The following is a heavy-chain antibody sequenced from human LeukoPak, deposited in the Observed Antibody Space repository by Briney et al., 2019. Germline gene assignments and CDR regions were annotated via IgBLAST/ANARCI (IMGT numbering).Heavy chain of an antibody. CDR1: GFTFSSYS. D-gene: IGHD3-22*01. CDR3: ARDGRENYYYDSSGYYIDY. V-gene: IGHV3-21*01. CDR2: ISSSSYI. Sequence: PGGSLRLSCAASGFTFSSYSMNWVRRAPGKGLEWVSSISSSSYIYYADSVKGRFTISRDNAKNSLYLQMNSLRAEDTAVYYCARDGRENYYYDSSGYYIDYWGQGTLVTVSS. J-gene: IGHJ4*02.